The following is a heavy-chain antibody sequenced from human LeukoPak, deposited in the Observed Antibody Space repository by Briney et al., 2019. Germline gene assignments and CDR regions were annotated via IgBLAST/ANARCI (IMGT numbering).Heavy chain of an antibody. J-gene: IGHJ4*02. CDR2: ISSSSSYI. CDR1: GFTFSSYS. D-gene: IGHD5-18*01. Sequence: GGSLRLFCAASGFTFSSYSMNWVRQAPGKGLEWVSSISSSSSYIYYADSVKGRFTISRDNAKNSLYLQMNSLRAEDTAFYYCARDLRTGYTYGYPLDYWGQGTLVTVSS. V-gene: IGHV3-21*01. CDR3: ARDLRTGYTYGYPLDY.